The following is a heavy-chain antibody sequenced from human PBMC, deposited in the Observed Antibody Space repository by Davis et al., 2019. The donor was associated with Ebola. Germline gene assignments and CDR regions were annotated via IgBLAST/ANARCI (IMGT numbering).Heavy chain of an antibody. Sequence: ASVKVSCKASGYTFTNYDVHWVRQGTGQGLEWIGWMNPNSGNTGYGQKFQGRVTMTRNTPISTAYMELSSLTSEDTAVYYCARGRKVARMGSWFDSWGQGTLVTVSS. CDR1: GYTFTNYD. CDR3: ARGRKVARMGSWFDS. V-gene: IGHV1-8*01. CDR2: MNPNSGNT. D-gene: IGHD5-12*01. J-gene: IGHJ5*01.